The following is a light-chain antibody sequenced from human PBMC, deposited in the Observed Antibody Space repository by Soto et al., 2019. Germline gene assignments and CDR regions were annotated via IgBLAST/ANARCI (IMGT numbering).Light chain of an antibody. CDR2: GAS. J-gene: IGKJ4*01. V-gene: IGKV3-20*01. CDR1: QSVSRDY. CDR3: QQYGSTPPVT. Sequence: ELVLTQSPGTLSLSPGERATLSCRASQSVSRDYLSWYQQKPGQPPRLLIYGASYRATGIPDRFSGGGSGTDFTLTISRLEAEDFAVYYCQQYGSTPPVTFGGGTKVEIK.